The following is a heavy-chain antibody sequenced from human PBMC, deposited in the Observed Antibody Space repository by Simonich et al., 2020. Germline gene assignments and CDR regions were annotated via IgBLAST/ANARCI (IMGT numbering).Heavy chain of an antibody. J-gene: IGHJ3*02. Sequence: EVQLGESGGGLVQPGGSLRLSCAASGFTFSSYSMNWVRQAPGKGLEGVSYISSSSVTIYYADSVKGRFTISRDNAKNSLYLQMNSLRAEDTAVYYCARDSSYYAFDIWGQGTMVTVSS. D-gene: IGHD5-12*01. CDR3: ARDSSYYAFDI. CDR2: ISSSSVTI. V-gene: IGHV3-48*01. CDR1: GFTFSSYS.